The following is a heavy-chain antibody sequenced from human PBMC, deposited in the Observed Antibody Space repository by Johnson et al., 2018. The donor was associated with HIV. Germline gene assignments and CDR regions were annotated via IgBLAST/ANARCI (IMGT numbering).Heavy chain of an antibody. CDR2: ITSDGSST. D-gene: IGHD1-7*01. CDR3: AKDSPNLDAFDI. Sequence: VQLVESGGGLVQPGGSLRLSCAASGFTFSSYWMHWVRQAPGKGLVWVSRITSDGSSTSYADSVKGRFTISRDNAKNTLYLQMNSLRAEDTDVYYCAKDSPNLDAFDIWGQGTMVTVSS. CDR1: GFTFSSYW. J-gene: IGHJ3*02. V-gene: IGHV3-74*01.